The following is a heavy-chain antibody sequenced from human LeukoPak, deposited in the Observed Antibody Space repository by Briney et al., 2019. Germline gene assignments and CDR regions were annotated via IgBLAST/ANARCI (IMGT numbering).Heavy chain of an antibody. V-gene: IGHV3-23*01. CDR3: AKRTGVTELHFDH. Sequence: GGSLRLSCAASGFTVSNNFVSWVRQAPGKGLEWVSAISGNSDGADYADSVRGRFTISRDNSQNMVYQQMNSLRAEDTAVYYCAKRTGVTELHFDHWGQGTLVTVSS. CDR1: GFTVSNNF. D-gene: IGHD1-7*01. J-gene: IGHJ4*02. CDR2: ISGNSDGA.